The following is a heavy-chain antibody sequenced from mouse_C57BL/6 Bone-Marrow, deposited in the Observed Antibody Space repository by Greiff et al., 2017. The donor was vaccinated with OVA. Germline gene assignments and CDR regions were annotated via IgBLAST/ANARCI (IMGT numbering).Heavy chain of an antibody. Sequence: EVKLMESGGDLVKPGGSLKLSCAASGFTFSSYGMSWVRQTPDKRLEWVATISSGGSYTYYPDSVKGRFTISRDNAKNTLYLQMSSLKSEDTAMYYCARHEDDYDSWFAYWGQGTLVTVSA. CDR2: ISSGGSYT. D-gene: IGHD2-4*01. CDR1: GFTFSSYG. CDR3: ARHEDDYDSWFAY. J-gene: IGHJ3*01. V-gene: IGHV5-6*01.